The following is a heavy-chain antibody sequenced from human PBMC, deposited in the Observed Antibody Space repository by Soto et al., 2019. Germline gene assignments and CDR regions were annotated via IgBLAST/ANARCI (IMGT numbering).Heavy chain of an antibody. J-gene: IGHJ4*02. V-gene: IGHV1-18*01. CDR1: GYTFSNYG. CDR2: ISAYNGNT. Sequence: QAQLVQSGAEVKKPGASVKVSCKASGYTFSNYGTSWVRQAPGQGLEWMGWISAYNGNTKYAQKLQGRFTMTTDTSTNTAYMELRSVRSDDTAVYYCARDSPPVDYWGQGTLVTVSS. CDR3: ARDSPPVDY.